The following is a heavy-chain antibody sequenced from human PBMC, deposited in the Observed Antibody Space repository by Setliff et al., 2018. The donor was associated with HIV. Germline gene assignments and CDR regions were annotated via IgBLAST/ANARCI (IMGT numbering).Heavy chain of an antibody. CDR2: IYTSGST. J-gene: IGHJ4*02. CDR1: GGSISSGSYY. CDR3: ARPSLGIGGGSKFDS. Sequence: PSETLSLTCTVSGGSISSGSYYWTWIRQPAGKGLEWIGQIYTSGSTNYNPSLKSRVIMSVDPSQNQFSLRLISVTAADAAMYYCARPSLGIGGGSKFDSWGQGTLVTVSS. D-gene: IGHD3-3*01. V-gene: IGHV4-61*09.